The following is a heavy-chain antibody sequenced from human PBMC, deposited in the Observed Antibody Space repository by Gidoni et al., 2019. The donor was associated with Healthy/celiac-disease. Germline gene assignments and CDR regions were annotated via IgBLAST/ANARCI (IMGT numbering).Heavy chain of an antibody. D-gene: IGHD1-26*01. J-gene: IGHJ4*02. CDR1: GFTFSSDA. V-gene: IGHV3-23*01. Sequence: EVQLLESGGGLVQPGGSLRLSCAASGFTFSSDAMSWVRQAPGKGLEWVSAISGSGGSTYYADSVKGRFTISRDNSKNTLYLQMNSLRAEDTAVYYCAKDRWELESQIDYWGQGTLVTVSS. CDR2: ISGSGGST. CDR3: AKDRWELESQIDY.